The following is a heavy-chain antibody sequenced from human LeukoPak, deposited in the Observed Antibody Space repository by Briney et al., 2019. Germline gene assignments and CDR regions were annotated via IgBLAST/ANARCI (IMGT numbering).Heavy chain of an antibody. D-gene: IGHD1-26*01. CDR2: IKSKTDGGTT. Sequence: GGSQRLSCAASGFTVSSNYMSWVRQAPGKGLEWVGRIKSKTDGGTTDYAAPVKGRFTISRDDSKNTLYLQMNSLKTEDTAVYYCTTARWELPTDWGQGTLVTVSS. V-gene: IGHV3-15*01. J-gene: IGHJ4*02. CDR3: TTARWELPTD. CDR1: GFTVSSNY.